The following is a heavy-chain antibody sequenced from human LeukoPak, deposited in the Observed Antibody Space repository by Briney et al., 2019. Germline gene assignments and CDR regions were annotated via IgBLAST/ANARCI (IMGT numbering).Heavy chain of an antibody. CDR2: ISAYNGNT. CDR1: GYTFTSYG. V-gene: IGHV1-18*01. CDR3: ARGGLSRNWKLRRFDY. J-gene: IGHJ4*02. D-gene: IGHD1-20*01. Sequence: ASVKVSCKASGYTFTSYGISWVRQAPGQGLEWMGWISAYNGNTNYAQKLQGRVTMTTDTSTSTAYMELRSLRSDDTAVYYCARGGLSRNWKLRRFDYWGQGTLVTVSS.